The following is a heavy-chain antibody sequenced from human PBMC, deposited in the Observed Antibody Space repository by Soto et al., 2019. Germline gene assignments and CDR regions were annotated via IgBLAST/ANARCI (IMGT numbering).Heavy chain of an antibody. CDR3: AKDRIAVVPDAFDI. J-gene: IGHJ3*02. CDR1: GFTFSSYA. V-gene: IGHV3-23*01. Sequence: GGSLRLSCAASGFTFSSYAMSWFRQAPGKGLEWVSGISGSGGSTYSADSVQGRFTISRDNSRNTLNLQMNSLRAEDTAVYYCAKDRIAVVPDAFDIWGQGTMVTVSS. CDR2: ISGSGGST. D-gene: IGHD6-19*01.